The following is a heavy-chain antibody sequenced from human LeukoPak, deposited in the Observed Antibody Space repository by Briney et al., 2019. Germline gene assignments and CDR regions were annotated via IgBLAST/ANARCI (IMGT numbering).Heavy chain of an antibody. Sequence: SVKVSCKASGGTFSSYAISWVRQAPGQGLEWMGGIIPIFGTANYAQKFQGRVTITADESTSTAYMELSSLRSEDTAVYYCARSLRVRGVPDYMDVWGKGTTVIISS. CDR2: IIPIFGTA. D-gene: IGHD3-10*02. J-gene: IGHJ6*03. V-gene: IGHV1-69*13. CDR3: ARSLRVRGVPDYMDV. CDR1: GGTFSSYA.